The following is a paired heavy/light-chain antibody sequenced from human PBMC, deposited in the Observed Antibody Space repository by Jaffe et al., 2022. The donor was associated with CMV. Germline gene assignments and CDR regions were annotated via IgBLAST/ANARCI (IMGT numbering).Heavy chain of an antibody. CDR1: GFTFSSYA. Sequence: EVQLVESGGGLVQPGGSLRLSCAASGFTFSSYAMSWVRQAPGKGLEWVSVISGGGGNTYYADSVKGRFTISRDNSKNTLYLQMNSLRAEDTAVYYCAKDGTGAIAARTGAFDIWGQGTMVTVSS. D-gene: IGHD6-6*01. CDR2: ISGGGGNT. V-gene: IGHV3-23*04. J-gene: IGHJ3*02. CDR3: AKDGTGAIAARTGAFDI.
Light chain of an antibody. Sequence: EIVLTQSPGTLSLSPGERATLSCRASQSVSSSYLAWYQQKPGQAPRLLIYGASSRATGIPDRFSGSGSGTDFTLTISRLEPEDFAVYYCLQYGSSRYTFGQGTKLEIK. CDR1: QSVSSSY. CDR3: LQYGSSRYT. V-gene: IGKV3-20*01. J-gene: IGKJ2*01. CDR2: GAS.